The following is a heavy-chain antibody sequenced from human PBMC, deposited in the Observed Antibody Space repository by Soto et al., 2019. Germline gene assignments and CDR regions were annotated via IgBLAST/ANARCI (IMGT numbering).Heavy chain of an antibody. V-gene: IGHV1-46*01. CDR2: INPSGGST. J-gene: IGHJ6*02. Sequence: ASVKVSCKASGYTFTSYYMHWVRQAPGQGLEWMGIINPSGGSTSYAQKFQGRVTMTRDTSTSTVYMELSSLRSEDTAVYYCARDPITIFGVVPEAYYYYGMDVWGQGTTVTVSS. CDR1: GYTFTSYY. CDR3: ARDPITIFGVVPEAYYYYGMDV. D-gene: IGHD3-3*01.